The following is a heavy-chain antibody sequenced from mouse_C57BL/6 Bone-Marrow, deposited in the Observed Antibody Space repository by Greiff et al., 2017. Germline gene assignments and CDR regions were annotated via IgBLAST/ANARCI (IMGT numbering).Heavy chain of an antibody. Sequence: QVQLQQPGAELVKPGASVKLSCKASGYTFTSYWMHWVKQRPGRGLEWIGRIDPKSGGTKYNEKFKSKATLTVDKSSSTAYMQLSSLTSEDSAVYYCARKMGIYYDYSWFAYWGQGTLVTVSA. D-gene: IGHD2-4*01. J-gene: IGHJ3*01. V-gene: IGHV1-62-3*01. CDR2: IDPKSGGT. CDR3: ARKMGIYYDYSWFAY. CDR1: GYTFTSYW.